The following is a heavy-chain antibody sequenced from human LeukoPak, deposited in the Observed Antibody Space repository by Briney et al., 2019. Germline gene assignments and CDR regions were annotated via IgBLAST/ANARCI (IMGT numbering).Heavy chain of an antibody. CDR3: AKSSTMIVVVPDAFDI. J-gene: IGHJ3*02. D-gene: IGHD3-22*01. CDR2: ISGSGAST. CDR1: GFTFSSYA. V-gene: IGHV3-23*01. Sequence: GRSLRLSCAASGFTFSSYAMSWVRQAPGKGLEWVSAISGSGASTYYADSVKVRFPIYRDHSKNTLCLQMNSPRGEDTGVYYCAKSSTMIVVVPDAFDIWGQGTMVTVSS.